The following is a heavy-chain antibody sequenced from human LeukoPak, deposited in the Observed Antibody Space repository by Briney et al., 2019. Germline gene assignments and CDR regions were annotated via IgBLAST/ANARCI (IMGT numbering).Heavy chain of an antibody. CDR2: INYSGSI. D-gene: IGHD6-25*01. J-gene: IGHJ5*02. CDR1: AGSISTFY. Sequence: PSETLSLTCTVSAGSISTFYWTWIRQPAGEGLEWIGRINYSGSINYNPSLRGRVSMSVDRPKNQFSPTLNSVTAADTAVYYCAREGGDPRWLDPWGQGTLVTVSS. V-gene: IGHV4-4*07. CDR3: AREGGDPRWLDP.